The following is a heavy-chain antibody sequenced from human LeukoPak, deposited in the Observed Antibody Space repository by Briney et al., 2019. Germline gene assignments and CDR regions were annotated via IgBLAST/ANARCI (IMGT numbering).Heavy chain of an antibody. J-gene: IGHJ4*02. CDR1: QYTFIDFY. D-gene: IGHD1-1*01. CDR3: ARGPNWCDSQMDLVF. Sequence: ASVNVSCKASQYTFIDFYIHWVGQAPGQEGKGMGWSNPANGGRNYAQTFRGMVTMTRDTSTTTAYMKLRAVRSDDTAVYLCARGPNWCDSQMDLVFWGQGTLVSVSS. CDR2: SNPANGGR. V-gene: IGHV1-2*02.